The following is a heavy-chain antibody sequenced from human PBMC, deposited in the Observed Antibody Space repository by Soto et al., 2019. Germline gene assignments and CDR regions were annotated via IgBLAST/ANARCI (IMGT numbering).Heavy chain of an antibody. CDR2: ISGGGDTT. CDR1: GFTFNNYA. D-gene: IGHD3-10*01. Sequence: EGQLLESGGGLVQPGGSVRLSCAASGFTFNNYAMTWVRQAPGKGLEWVSAISGGGDTTSYADSVKGRFTVSRDGYKNTLYLQLSSLRAEDTALYYCAKGRGGSGSLTPRVDFWGQGTLVTVSS. V-gene: IGHV3-23*01. CDR3: AKGRGGSGSLTPRVDF. J-gene: IGHJ4*02.